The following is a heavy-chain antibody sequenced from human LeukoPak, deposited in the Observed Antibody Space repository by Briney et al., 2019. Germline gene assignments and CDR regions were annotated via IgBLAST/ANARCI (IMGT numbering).Heavy chain of an antibody. J-gene: IGHJ4*02. CDR2: IKNDGSET. V-gene: IGHV3-7*03. CDR1: GFNFRDHW. D-gene: IGHD6-19*01. Sequence: GGSLRLSCAVSGFNFRDHWMDWVRQAPGKGLQWVGHIKNDGSETYYLDSLKGRFSISRDNTNNALYLQMNSLRVEDTAVYYCVKNDGWFHLAQWGQGTLVTVSS. CDR3: VKNDGWFHLAQ.